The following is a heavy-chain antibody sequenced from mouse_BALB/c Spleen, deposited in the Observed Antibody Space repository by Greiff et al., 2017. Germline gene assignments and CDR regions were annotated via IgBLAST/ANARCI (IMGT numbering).Heavy chain of an antibody. CDR3: ARYRDYRYDRDAMDY. Sequence: VQLQQSGPSLVKPSQTLSLTCSVTGDSITSGYWNWIRKFPGNKLEYIGYISYSGSTYYNTSIKSRISITRDTSKNQYYLQLNTVTTEDTATYSCARYRDYRYDRDAMDYWGQGTSVTVSS. J-gene: IGHJ4*01. V-gene: IGHV3-8*02. D-gene: IGHD2-14*01. CDR2: ISYSGST. CDR1: GDSITSGY.